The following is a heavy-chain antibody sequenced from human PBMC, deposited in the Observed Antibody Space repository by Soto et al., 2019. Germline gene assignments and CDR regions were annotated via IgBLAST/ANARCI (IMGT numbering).Heavy chain of an antibody. Sequence: QVQLVESGGGVVQPGRSLRLSCAASGFTFSSYAMHWVRQAPGKGLEWVAVISYDGSNKYYADSVKGRFTISRDNSKNTLYLKMNSLRAEDTAVYYCARSLAGHDAFDFWGQGTMVTVSS. CDR2: ISYDGSNK. V-gene: IGHV3-30-3*01. CDR3: ARSLAGHDAFDF. CDR1: GFTFSSYA. J-gene: IGHJ3*01.